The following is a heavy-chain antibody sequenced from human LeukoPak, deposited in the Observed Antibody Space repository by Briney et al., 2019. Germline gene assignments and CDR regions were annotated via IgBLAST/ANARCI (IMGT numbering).Heavy chain of an antibody. J-gene: IGHJ4*02. CDR2: IYHSGST. Sequence: GALRLSCAASGFTFSSYWMSWVRQAPGKGLEWIGEIYHSGSTNYNPSLKSRVTISVDKSKNQFSLKLSSVTAADTAVYYCASPAIGATAPDYWGQGTLVTVSS. CDR3: ASPAIGATAPDY. V-gene: IGHV4-4*02. CDR1: GFTFSSYW.